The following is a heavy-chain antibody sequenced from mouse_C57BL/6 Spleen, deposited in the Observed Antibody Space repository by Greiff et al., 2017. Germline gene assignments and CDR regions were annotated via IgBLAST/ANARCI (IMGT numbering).Heavy chain of an antibody. J-gene: IGHJ1*03. CDR3: ARRDYYYGSSYGLTGYFDV. CDR2: ISSGSSTI. D-gene: IGHD1-1*01. V-gene: IGHV5-17*01. CDR1: GFTFSDYG. Sequence: EVKLLESGGGLVKPGGSLKLSCAASGFTFSDYGMHWVRQAPEKGLEWVAYISSGSSTIYYADTVKGRFTISRDNATNTLFLQMTSLRSEDTAMYYCARRDYYYGSSYGLTGYFDVWGTGTTVTVSS.